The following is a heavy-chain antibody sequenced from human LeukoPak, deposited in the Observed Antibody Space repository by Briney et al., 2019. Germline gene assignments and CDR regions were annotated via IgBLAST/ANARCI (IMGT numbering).Heavy chain of an antibody. CDR2: IWNSGST. Sequence: SETLSLTCSVSGDSISSRTYYWTWIRQHPEKGLEWIGYIWNSGSTNYNPALKSRVTISVDTSKDQFSLKLTSVTAADTAIYYCARDVSSMFPNWFDPWGQGILVIVSS. J-gene: IGHJ5*02. CDR3: ARDVSSMFPNWFDP. CDR1: GDSISSRTYY. V-gene: IGHV4-31*03. D-gene: IGHD6-6*01.